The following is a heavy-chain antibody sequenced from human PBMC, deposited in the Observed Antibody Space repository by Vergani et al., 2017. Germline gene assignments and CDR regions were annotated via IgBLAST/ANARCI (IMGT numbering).Heavy chain of an antibody. D-gene: IGHD6-19*01. J-gene: IGHJ5*02. CDR1: GASIRSSNYY. CDR3: ARHSTVEWLVKLGWIDP. CDR2: IYYSGST. V-gene: IGHV4-39*01. Sequence: QLQLQESGPGLVKPSATVSLICSVSGASIRSSNYYWGWIRQPPGKGLEWIASIYYSGSTYYNPSLKSRVTISVDTSKNQFYLKLSSVTAADTAVYFCARHSTVEWLVKLGWIDPLGQGILVTVSS.